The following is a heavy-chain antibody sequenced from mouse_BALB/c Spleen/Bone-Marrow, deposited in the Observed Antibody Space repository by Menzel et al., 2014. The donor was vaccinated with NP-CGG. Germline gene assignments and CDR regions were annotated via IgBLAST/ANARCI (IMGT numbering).Heavy chain of an antibody. Sequence: EVQLVVSGGGLVQPGGSLKLSCAASGFTFSSYTMSWVRQTPEKRLVWVAYISNGGGSIYYPDTVKGRFTISRDNDKNTLYLQMSSLKSEDTAMYYCASHYYDSSPFAYWGQGTLVTVSA. J-gene: IGHJ3*01. D-gene: IGHD1-1*01. CDR1: GFTFSSYT. V-gene: IGHV5-12-2*01. CDR2: ISNGGGSI. CDR3: ASHYYDSSPFAY.